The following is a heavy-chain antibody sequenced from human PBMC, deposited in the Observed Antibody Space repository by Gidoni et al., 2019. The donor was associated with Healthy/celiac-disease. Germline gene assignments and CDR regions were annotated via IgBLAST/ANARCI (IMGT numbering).Heavy chain of an antibody. CDR3: TREEIAAFYYFDY. J-gene: IGHJ4*02. V-gene: IGHV3-49*03. CDR1: GFTFGDYA. D-gene: IGHD6-25*01. CDR2: IRSKAYGGTT. Sequence: EVQLVESGGGLVQPGRSLRLSCTASGFTFGDYAMSWFRQAPGKGLEWVGFIRSKAYGGTTEYAASVKGRFTISRDDSKSIAYLQMNSLKTEDTAVYYCTREEIAAFYYFDYWGQGTLVTVSS.